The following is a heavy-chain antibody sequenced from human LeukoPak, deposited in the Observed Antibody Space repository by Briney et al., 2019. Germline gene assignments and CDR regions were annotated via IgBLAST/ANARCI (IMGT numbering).Heavy chain of an antibody. CDR2: IYYSGST. CDR3: ARDMDPDYGGYFDY. J-gene: IGHJ4*02. D-gene: IGHD4-23*01. CDR1: GGSISRTSYY. V-gene: IGHV4-39*07. Sequence: SETLSLTCSVSGGSISRTSYYWGWIRQPPGKGLEWIGSIYYSGSTNYNPSLKSRVTISVDTSKNQFSLKLSSVTAADTAVYYCARDMDPDYGGYFDYWGQGTLVTVSS.